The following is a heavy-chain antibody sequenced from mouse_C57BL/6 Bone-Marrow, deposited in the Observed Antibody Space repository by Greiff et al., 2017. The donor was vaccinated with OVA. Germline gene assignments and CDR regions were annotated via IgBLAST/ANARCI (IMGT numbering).Heavy chain of an antibody. CDR2: INPGSGGT. D-gene: IGHD2-5*01. V-gene: IGHV1-54*01. CDR3: ARSYSNYLFDY. J-gene: IGHJ2*01. Sequence: QVQLQQSGAELVRPGTSVKVSCKASGYAFTNYLIEWVKQRPGQGLEWIGVINPGSGGTNYNEKFKGKATLTADKSSSTAYMQLSSLTSEDSAFYFCARSYSNYLFDYWGQGTTLTVSS. CDR1: GYAFTNYL.